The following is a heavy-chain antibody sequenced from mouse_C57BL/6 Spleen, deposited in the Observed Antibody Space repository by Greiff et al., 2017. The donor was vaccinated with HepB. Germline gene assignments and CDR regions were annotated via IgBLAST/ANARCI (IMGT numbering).Heavy chain of an antibody. CDR1: GFTFSNYW. D-gene: IGHD2-3*01. CDR2: IRLKSDNYAT. J-gene: IGHJ2*01. V-gene: IGHV6-3*01. CDR3: TVGWLLRVYYFDY. Sequence: EVKLEESGGGLVQPGGSMKLSCVASGFTFSNYWMNWVRQSPEKGLEWVAQIRLKSDNYATHYAESVKGRFTISRDDSKSSVYLQMNNLSAEDTGIYYCTVGWLLRVYYFDYWGQGTTLTVSS.